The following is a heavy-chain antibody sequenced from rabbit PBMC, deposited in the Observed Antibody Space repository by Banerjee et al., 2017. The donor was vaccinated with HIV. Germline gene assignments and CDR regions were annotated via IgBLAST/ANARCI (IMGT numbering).Heavy chain of an antibody. CDR1: GIDFSSSYW. V-gene: IGHV1S45*01. CDR2: IYAGSSGST. CDR3: ARSSAGNGGYDYYGMDL. Sequence: QEQLEESGGDLVKPGASLTLTCTASGIDFSSSYWIWWVRQAPGKGLEWIAGIYAGSSGSTYYASWAKGRFTISKTSSTTVTLQMTSLTAADTATYFCARSSAGNGGYDYYGMDLWGPGTLVTVS. D-gene: IGHD1-1*01. J-gene: IGHJ6*01.